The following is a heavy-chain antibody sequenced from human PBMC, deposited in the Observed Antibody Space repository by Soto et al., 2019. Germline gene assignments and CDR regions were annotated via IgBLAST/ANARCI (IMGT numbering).Heavy chain of an antibody. Sequence: ASVKVSCKASGYTFTSYDINWVRQATEQGLEWMGWMNPNSGNTGYAQKFQGRVTMTRNTSISTAYMELSSLRSEDTAVYYCARNIVVVPAAMKYYYYYYMDVWGKGTTVTVSS. CDR1: GYTFTSYD. D-gene: IGHD2-2*01. J-gene: IGHJ6*03. CDR2: MNPNSGNT. CDR3: ARNIVVVPAAMKYYYYYYMDV. V-gene: IGHV1-8*01.